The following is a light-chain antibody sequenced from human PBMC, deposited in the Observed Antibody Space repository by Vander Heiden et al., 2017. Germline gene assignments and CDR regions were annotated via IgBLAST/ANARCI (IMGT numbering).Light chain of an antibody. CDR1: TSDAAAYNF. Sequence: QSALTQPASVSGSPGQSITISCTGVTSDAAAYNFVSWFQHRPGKAPKLIMYAVSQRPSGISHRFSASKSGSTASLTISGLQAEDEADYYCSLYRSSQWFFGRGTKVTVL. J-gene: IGLJ2*01. V-gene: IGLV2-14*03. CDR3: SLYRSSQWF. CDR2: AVS.